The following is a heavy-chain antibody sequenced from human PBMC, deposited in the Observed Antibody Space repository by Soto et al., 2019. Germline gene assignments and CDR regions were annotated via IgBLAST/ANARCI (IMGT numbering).Heavy chain of an antibody. J-gene: IGHJ5*02. CDR2: VYWHDDL. Sequence: SGPALVNPTQTLTLTCTVSGFSLTTIGVGVGWIRQSPGEGLEWLASVYWHDDLRYNPSLKDRLTISRDTSKNQVVLTMTNMDPVDTATYYCARAYDWNYAWGQGILVTVPS. V-gene: IGHV2-5*01. D-gene: IGHD1-7*01. CDR3: ARAYDWNYA. CDR1: GFSLTTIGVG.